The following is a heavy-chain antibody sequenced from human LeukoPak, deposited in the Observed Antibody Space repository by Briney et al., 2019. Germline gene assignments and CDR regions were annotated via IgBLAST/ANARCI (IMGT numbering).Heavy chain of an antibody. CDR3: ARSIAALYYYYYYMDV. CDR1: GFTFSSYS. Sequence: GGSLRLSCAASGFTFSSYSMNWVRQAPGKGLEWVSSISSSSSYIYYADSVKGRFTISRDNAKNSLYLQMNSLRAEDTAVYYCARSIAALYYYYYYMDVWGKGITVTVSS. V-gene: IGHV3-21*01. J-gene: IGHJ6*03. CDR2: ISSSSSYI. D-gene: IGHD6-6*01.